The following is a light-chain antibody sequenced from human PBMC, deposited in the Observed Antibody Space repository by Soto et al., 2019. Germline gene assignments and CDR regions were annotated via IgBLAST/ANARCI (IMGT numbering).Light chain of an antibody. CDR2: GTS. Sequence: QMSRSSSSLAASVGDRVTLTWRASQSIANFLNWYQQKPGKAPKLVIYGTSTLQSGVPSRFSGSGSGTDFTLTISRLQREDFATYYCQQSYSSLWTFGQGAKADI. CDR3: QQSYSSLWT. J-gene: IGKJ1*01. CDR1: QSIANF. V-gene: IGKV1-39*01.